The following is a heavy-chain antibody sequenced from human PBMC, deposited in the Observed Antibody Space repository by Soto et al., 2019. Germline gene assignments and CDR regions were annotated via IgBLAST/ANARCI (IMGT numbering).Heavy chain of an antibody. V-gene: IGHV3-21*01. CDR3: SRSPEVGVRGDY. CDR2: ITVGSSHI. J-gene: IGHJ4*02. Sequence: GGSLRLSCTGSGFPFSAYNINWVRQAPGKGLEWVSSITVGSSHIYQPNSMKGRFTISRDDAKNSVYLQIDSLRDEDTALYCCSRSPEVGVRGDYWGQGTLVTVSS. D-gene: IGHD3-16*01. CDR1: GFPFSAYN.